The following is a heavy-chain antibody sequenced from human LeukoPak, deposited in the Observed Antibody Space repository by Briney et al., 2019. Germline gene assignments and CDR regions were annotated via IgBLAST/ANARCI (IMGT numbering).Heavy chain of an antibody. CDR1: GFTFSSYA. D-gene: IGHD6-13*01. CDR3: AKQQLVNWFDP. CDR2: TSGSGGST. V-gene: IGHV3-23*01. Sequence: GGSLRLSCAASGFTFSSYAISWVRQAPGKGLEWVSGTSGSGGSTYYADSVKGRFTISRDNSKNALYLQMNSLRAEDTAVYYCAKQQLVNWFDPWGQGTLVTVSS. J-gene: IGHJ5*02.